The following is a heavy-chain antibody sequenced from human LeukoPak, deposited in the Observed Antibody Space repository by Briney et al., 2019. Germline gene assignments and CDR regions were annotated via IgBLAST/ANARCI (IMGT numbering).Heavy chain of an antibody. CDR3: ARESDRRGAFDI. CDR1: GGSISSGGYY. CDR2: IYYSGST. D-gene: IGHD3-10*01. J-gene: IGHJ3*02. Sequence: SQTLSLTCTVSGGSISSGGYYWSWIRQPPGKGLEWIGSIYYSGSTYYNPSLKSRVTISVDTSKNQFSLKLSSVTAADTAVYYCARESDRRGAFDIWGQGTMVTVSS. V-gene: IGHV4-39*02.